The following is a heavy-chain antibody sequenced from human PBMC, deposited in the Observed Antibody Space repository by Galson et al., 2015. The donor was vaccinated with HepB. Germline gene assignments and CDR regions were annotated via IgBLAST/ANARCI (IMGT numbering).Heavy chain of an antibody. CDR2: ISGSGDSS. J-gene: IGHJ1*01. V-gene: IGHV3-23*01. CDR1: GFTFSNYA. Sequence: SLRLSCAASGFTFSNYAMNWVRQAPGEGLEWVSGISGSGDSSYYADSVKGRFTISKDSSKNTLYLQMNSLRAEDTAVYYCAKGPRAVAGAHLTFQHWGQGTLVTVSS. CDR3: AKGPRAVAGAHLTFQH. D-gene: IGHD6-19*01.